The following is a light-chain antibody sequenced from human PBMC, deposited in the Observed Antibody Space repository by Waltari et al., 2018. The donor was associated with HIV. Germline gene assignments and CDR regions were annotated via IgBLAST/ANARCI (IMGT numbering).Light chain of an antibody. J-gene: IGLJ3*02. Sequence: QSVLTQPRSLSGSPRQSVTISCTGTNADVGAYHYVSWYQQHPGKAPKLIIYDVTKRPSGVPDRFSGSKSGNTASLTISELQAEDEADYYCCSYAGSPWMFGGGTRLTVL. CDR2: DVT. CDR1: NADVGAYHY. V-gene: IGLV2-11*01. CDR3: CSYAGSPWM.